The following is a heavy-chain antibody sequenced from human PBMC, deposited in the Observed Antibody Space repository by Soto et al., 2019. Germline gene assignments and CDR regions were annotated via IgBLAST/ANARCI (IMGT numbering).Heavy chain of an antibody. V-gene: IGHV3-15*01. CDR3: TTDLSFLPATITAIDY. CDR1: GFTFSNAW. J-gene: IGHJ4*02. CDR2: IKSKTDGGTT. Sequence: GGSLRLSCAASGFTFSNAWMSWVRQAPGKGLEWVGRIKSKTDGGTTDYAAPVKGRFTISRDDSKNTLYLQMNSLKTEDTAVYYCTTDLSFLPATITAIDYWGQGTLVTVSS. D-gene: IGHD5-12*01.